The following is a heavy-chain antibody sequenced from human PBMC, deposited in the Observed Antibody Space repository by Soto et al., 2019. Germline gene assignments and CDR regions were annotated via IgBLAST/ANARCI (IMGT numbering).Heavy chain of an antibody. Sequence: PSETLSITCTVSGCSISSGGYYWSWILQHPGKGLEWIGYISYSGSTYYNPSLKSRVTISVDTSKNQFSLMLTSVSAADTAVYYGAREQRDFRAFDIWGQGTCVTVSS. CDR2: ISYSGST. J-gene: IGHJ3*02. D-gene: IGHD1-1*01. CDR3: AREQRDFRAFDI. CDR1: GCSISSGGYY. V-gene: IGHV4-31*03.